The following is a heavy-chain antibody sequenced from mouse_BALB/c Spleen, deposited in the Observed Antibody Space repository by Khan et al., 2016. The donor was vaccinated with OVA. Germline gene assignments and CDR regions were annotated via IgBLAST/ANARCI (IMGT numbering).Heavy chain of an antibody. CDR1: GFTFSGYG. CDR2: INSNGGTS. D-gene: IGHD2-14*01. J-gene: IGHJ1*01. CDR3: ARVYYRYDEGYWYFDV. Sequence: EVELVESGGGLVQPGGSLKLSCAASGFTFSGYGMSWVRQTPDKRLELVATINSNGGTSYYPDSVKGRFTIYRDNAKNTLHLQMSSLKSEDTAMYYCARVYYRYDEGYWYFDVWGAGTTVTVSS. V-gene: IGHV5-6-3*01.